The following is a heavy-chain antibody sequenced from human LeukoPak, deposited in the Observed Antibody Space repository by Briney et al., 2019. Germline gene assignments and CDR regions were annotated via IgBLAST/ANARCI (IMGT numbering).Heavy chain of an antibody. CDR2: INHSGST. J-gene: IGHJ4*02. D-gene: IGHD5-18*01. CDR1: GGSFSGYY. V-gene: IGHV4-34*01. CDR3: ARGPLTWIQLWFDY. Sequence: SETLSLTCAVYGGSFSGYYWSWIRQPPGKGLEWIGEINHSGSTNYNPSLKSRVTISVDTSKNQFSPKLSSVTAADTAVYYCARGPLTWIQLWFDYWGQGTLVTVSS.